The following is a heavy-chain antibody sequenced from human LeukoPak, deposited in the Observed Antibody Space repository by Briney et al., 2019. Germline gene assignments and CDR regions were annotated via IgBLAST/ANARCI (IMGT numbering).Heavy chain of an antibody. V-gene: IGHV3-7*01. D-gene: IGHD4-23*01. Sequence: GGSLRLSCAASGFTFGSRWMNWVRQTPGKGLEWVANINQDGSQKFYVDSVKGRFTISRDNANNSLYLQMNSLRAENTAVYYLRGRWDYWGQGTLVTVSS. CDR1: GFTFGSRW. J-gene: IGHJ4*02. CDR2: INQDGSQK. CDR3: RGRWDY.